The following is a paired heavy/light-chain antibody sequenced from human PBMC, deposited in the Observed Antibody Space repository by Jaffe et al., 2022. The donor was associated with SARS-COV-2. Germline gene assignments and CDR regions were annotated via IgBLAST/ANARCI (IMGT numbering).Light chain of an antibody. Sequence: AIQMTQSPSSLSASVGDRVTITCRASQGIRNDLGWYQQKPGKAPKLLIYAASSLQSGVPSRFSGSGSGTDFTLTISSLQPEDVATYYCLQDYTYPWTFGQGTKVEIK. V-gene: IGKV1-6*01. CDR3: LQDYTYPWT. J-gene: IGKJ1*01. CDR2: AAS. CDR1: QGIRND.
Heavy chain of an antibody. CDR1: GFTFGDYA. D-gene: IGHD1-1*01. Sequence: EVQLVESGGGLVQPGRSLRLSCAASGFTFGDYAMTWFRQAPGKGLEWVSFIRSNTYGGTKEYAASVKGRFTISRDDSNSIAYMQMNSLKTEDTAVYYCVRGIEGFLERHFDYWGQGTPVTVSS. J-gene: IGHJ4*02. CDR3: VRGIEGFLERHFDY. CDR2: IRSNTYGGTK. V-gene: IGHV3-49*03.